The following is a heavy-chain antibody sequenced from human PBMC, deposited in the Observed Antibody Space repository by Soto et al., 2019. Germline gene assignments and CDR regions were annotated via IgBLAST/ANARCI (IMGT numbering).Heavy chain of an antibody. CDR2: ISYDGSNK. V-gene: IGHV3-30*18. Sequence: PGXSLRLSCAASGFTLSSYGLHWFRQAPGKGLEWVAVISYDGSNKYYADSVKGRFTISRDNSKNTLYLQMNSLRAEDTAVYYCAKLITGTTNMDVWGKGTTVTVSS. CDR1: GFTLSSYG. D-gene: IGHD1-7*01. J-gene: IGHJ6*03. CDR3: AKLITGTTNMDV.